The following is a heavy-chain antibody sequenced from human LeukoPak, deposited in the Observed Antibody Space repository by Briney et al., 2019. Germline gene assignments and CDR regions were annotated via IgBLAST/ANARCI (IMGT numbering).Heavy chain of an antibody. CDR1: GFTFSSSA. CDR3: AKGLHSSGTNYYGMDV. Sequence: GGSLRLSCAASGFTFSSSAMSCVRQAPGKGLEWVSVISGSGGSTHYADSVKGRFTISRDNSKNTLFLQVNSLRAEDTAVYYCAKGLHSSGTNYYGMDVWGQGTTVTVSS. D-gene: IGHD6-19*01. V-gene: IGHV3-23*01. J-gene: IGHJ6*02. CDR2: ISGSGGST.